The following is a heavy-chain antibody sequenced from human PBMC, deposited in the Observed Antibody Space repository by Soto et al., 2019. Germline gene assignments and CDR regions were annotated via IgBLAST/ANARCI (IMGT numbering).Heavy chain of an antibody. V-gene: IGHV2-26*01. CDR2: IFSNDEK. CDR3: ARMAYYDFWSGPLPLFDY. D-gene: IGHD3-3*01. J-gene: IGHJ4*02. CDR1: GFSLSNARMG. Sequence: SGPTLVNPTETLTLTCTVSGFSLSNARMGVSWIRQPPGKALEWLAHIFSNDEKSYSTSLKSRLTISKDTSKSQVVLTMTNMDPVDTATYYCARMAYYDFWSGPLPLFDYWGQGTLVTVSS.